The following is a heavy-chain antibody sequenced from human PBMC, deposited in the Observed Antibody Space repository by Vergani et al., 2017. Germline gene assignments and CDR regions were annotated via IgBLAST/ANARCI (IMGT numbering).Heavy chain of an antibody. CDR2: IRNKAYGGTT. V-gene: IGHV3-49*04. D-gene: IGHD5-18*01. CDR3: SRGRGYSFGDSDY. Sequence: EVQLVESGGGLVPPGRSLRLSCAASGFSFGDYAMTWVRQAPGKGLEWVAFIRNKAYGGTTEYAGSVKGRFTISRDDSKRLAYLQLSGLKTEDTAVYFCSRGRGYSFGDSDYWVQGTLVTVSS. CDR1: GFSFGDYA. J-gene: IGHJ4*02.